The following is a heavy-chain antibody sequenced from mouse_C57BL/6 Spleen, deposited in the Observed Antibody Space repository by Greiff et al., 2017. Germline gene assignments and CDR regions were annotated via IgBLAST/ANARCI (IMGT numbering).Heavy chain of an antibody. CDR1: GYTFTSYW. CDR2: IDPSDSYT. Sequence: VKLQQPGAELVKPGASVKLSCKASGYTFTSYWMQWVKQRPGQGLEWIGEIDPSDSYTNYNQKFKGKATLTVDTSSSTAYMQLSSLTSEDSAVYYCARGGYYGSSHFDYWGQGTTLTVSS. CDR3: ARGGYYGSSHFDY. D-gene: IGHD1-1*01. V-gene: IGHV1-50*01. J-gene: IGHJ2*01.